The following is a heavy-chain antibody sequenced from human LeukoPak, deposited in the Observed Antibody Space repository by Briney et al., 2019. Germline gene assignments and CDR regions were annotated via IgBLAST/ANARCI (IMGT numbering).Heavy chain of an antibody. CDR2: ISSSSSYI. CDR1: GFTFSNYQ. CDR3: AREGYSYGYDH. Sequence: GGSLRLPCAASGFTFSNYQMNWVRQAPGKGLEWVSCISSSSSYIYYADSMKGRFTISRDNAKNSLFLQMNSLRAEDTAVYYCAREGYSYGYDHWGQGTLVTVSS. D-gene: IGHD5-18*01. V-gene: IGHV3-21*01. J-gene: IGHJ5*02.